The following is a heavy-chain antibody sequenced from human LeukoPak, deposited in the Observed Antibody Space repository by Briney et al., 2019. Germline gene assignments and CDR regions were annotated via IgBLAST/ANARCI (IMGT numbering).Heavy chain of an antibody. D-gene: IGHD1-26*01. CDR1: GFTFSSYG. V-gene: IGHV3-33*01. CDR2: IWYDGSNK. J-gene: IGHJ4*02. Sequence: GGSLRFSCAASGFTFSSYGMHWVRQAPGKGLEWVAVIWYDGSNKYYVDSVKGRFTISRDNSKNTPYLQMNSLRAEDTAVYYCARDRGVQGSYYIYRDWGQGTLVTVSS. CDR3: ARDRGVQGSYYIYRD.